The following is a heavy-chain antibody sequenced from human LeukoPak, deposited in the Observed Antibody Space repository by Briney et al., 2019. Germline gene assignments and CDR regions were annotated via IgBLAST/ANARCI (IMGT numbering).Heavy chain of an antibody. J-gene: IGHJ5*02. CDR1: GGSISSYY. Sequence: SETLSLTCTVSGGSISSYYWSWIRQPPGKGLEWIGYIYYSGSTNYNPSLKSRVTISVDTSKNQFSLKLSSVTAADTAVYYCARGALPVWFEPWGQGTLVTVSS. CDR2: IYYSGST. CDR3: ARGALPVWFEP. V-gene: IGHV4-59*01.